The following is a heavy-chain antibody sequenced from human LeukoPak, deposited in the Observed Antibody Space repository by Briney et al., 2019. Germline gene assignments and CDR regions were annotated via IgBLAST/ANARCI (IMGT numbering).Heavy chain of an antibody. Sequence: SQTLSLTCTVSGGSISSGDYYWSWIRQPPGKGLEWIGYIYYSGSTYYNPSLKSRVTISVGTSKNQFSLKLSSVTAADTAVYYCARVDYIDYGMDVWGQGTTVTVSS. CDR2: IYYSGST. V-gene: IGHV4-30-4*01. CDR3: ARVDYIDYGMDV. CDR1: GGSISSGDYY. J-gene: IGHJ6*02. D-gene: IGHD4/OR15-4a*01.